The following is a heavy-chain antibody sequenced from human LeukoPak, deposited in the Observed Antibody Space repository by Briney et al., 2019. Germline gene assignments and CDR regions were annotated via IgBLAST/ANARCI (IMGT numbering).Heavy chain of an antibody. CDR2: ISSRGTTI. Sequence: GGSLRLSCAASGFTFSTYAMSWVRQAPGKGLEWVSYISSRGTTIFYADSVRGRFTISRDNAKNSLYLEMNSLRAEDTAVYYCARDLRVRGVYFDYWGQGTLATVSS. CDR3: ARDLRVRGVYFDY. V-gene: IGHV3-48*03. J-gene: IGHJ4*02. CDR1: GFTFSTYA. D-gene: IGHD3-10*01.